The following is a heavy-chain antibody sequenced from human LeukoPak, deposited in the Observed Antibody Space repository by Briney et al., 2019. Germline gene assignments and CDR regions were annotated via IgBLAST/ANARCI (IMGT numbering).Heavy chain of an antibody. CDR1: GGSISSGGYY. V-gene: IGHV4-30-2*01. Sequence: PSETLSLTCTVSGGSISSGGYYWSWIRQPPGKGLEWIGYIYHSGSTYYNPSLKSRVTISVDRSKNQFPLKLSSVTAADTAVYYCAQSGIVGATLFDYWGQGTLVTVSS. CDR3: AQSGIVGATLFDY. CDR2: IYHSGST. J-gene: IGHJ4*02. D-gene: IGHD1-26*01.